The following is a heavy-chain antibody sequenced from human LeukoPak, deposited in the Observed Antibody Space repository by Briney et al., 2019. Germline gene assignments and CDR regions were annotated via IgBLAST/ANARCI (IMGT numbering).Heavy chain of an antibody. Sequence: GGSLRLSCAASGFTFSSYGMNWVRQAPGKGLEWVSSISSSSSYIYYADSVKGRFTISRDNAKNSLYLQMNSLRAEDTAVYYCARSRAAAGSNDAFDIWGQGTMVTVSS. CDR3: ARSRAAAGSNDAFDI. D-gene: IGHD6-13*01. CDR1: GFTFSSYG. V-gene: IGHV3-21*01. CDR2: ISSSSSYI. J-gene: IGHJ3*02.